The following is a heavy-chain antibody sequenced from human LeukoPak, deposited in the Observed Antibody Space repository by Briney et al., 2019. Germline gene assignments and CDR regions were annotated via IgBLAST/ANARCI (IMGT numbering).Heavy chain of an antibody. CDR1: GGSISSGSYY. Sequence: SETLSLTCTVSGGSISSGSYYWSWIRQPAGKGLEWIGRIYTSGSTNYNPSLKSRVTISVDTSKNQFSLKLSSVTAADTAVYYCAGVEMAHMGDWGQGTLVTVSS. CDR2: IYTSGST. D-gene: IGHD5-24*01. J-gene: IGHJ4*02. V-gene: IGHV4-61*02. CDR3: AGVEMAHMGD.